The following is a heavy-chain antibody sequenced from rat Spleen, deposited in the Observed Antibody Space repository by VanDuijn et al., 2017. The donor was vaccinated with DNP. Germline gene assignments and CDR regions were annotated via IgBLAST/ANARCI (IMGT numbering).Heavy chain of an antibody. J-gene: IGHJ2*01. V-gene: IGHV5-7*01. D-gene: IGHD1-4*01. Sequence: EVQLVESGGGLVQPGRSLILSCTASGFTFSDHNMAWVRQAPKKGLEWVATISYDGSSTYYRDSVKGRFTISRDNAKSTLYLQMNSLRSEDTATYFCVGRPPPTRGPFDYWGQGVTVTVSS. CDR1: GFTFSDHN. CDR3: VGRPPPTRGPFDY. CDR2: ISYDGSST.